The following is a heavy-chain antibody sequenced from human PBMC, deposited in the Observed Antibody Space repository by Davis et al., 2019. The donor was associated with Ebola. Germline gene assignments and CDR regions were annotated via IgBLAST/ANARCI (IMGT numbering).Heavy chain of an antibody. D-gene: IGHD3-22*01. CDR2: IGGRSGST. CDR3: ASHDSSGYYAFDY. CDR1: GFTFSSYA. V-gene: IGHV3-23*01. Sequence: GESLKTSCAAPGFTFSSYAMSWVRQAPGKGLEWVSTIGGRSGSTYYADSVKGRITIPRDHAKNSLYPQMNRLRAEETAVYYCASHDSSGYYAFDYWGQGTLVTVSS. J-gene: IGHJ4*02.